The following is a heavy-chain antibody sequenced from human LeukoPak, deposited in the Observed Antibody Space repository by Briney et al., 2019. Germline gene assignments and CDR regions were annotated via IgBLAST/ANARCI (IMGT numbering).Heavy chain of an antibody. Sequence: ASVKVSCKASGYTFTSYYMHWVRQAPGQGLEWMGIINPSGGSTSYAQKFQGRVTMTRDMSTSTVYMELSSLRSEDTAVYYCARGIFLDTAMVTAGFDYWGQGTLVTVSS. CDR3: ARGIFLDTAMVTAGFDY. CDR1: GYTFTSYY. D-gene: IGHD5-18*01. J-gene: IGHJ4*02. V-gene: IGHV1-46*01. CDR2: INPSGGST.